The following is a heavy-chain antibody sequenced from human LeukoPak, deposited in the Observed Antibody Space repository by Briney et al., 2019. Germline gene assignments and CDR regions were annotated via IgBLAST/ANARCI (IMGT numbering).Heavy chain of an antibody. CDR1: GYTFTGYY. J-gene: IGHJ5*02. V-gene: IGHV1-69*13. D-gene: IGHD3-22*01. CDR3: ARDSSTSTYYYDSSGYYYPNWFDP. Sequence: GASVKVSCKASGYTFTGYYMHWVRQAPGQGLEWMGGIIPIFGTANYAQKFQGRVTITADESTSTAYMELSSLRSEDTAVYYCARDSSTSTYYYDSSGYYYPNWFDPWGQGTLVTVSS. CDR2: IIPIFGTA.